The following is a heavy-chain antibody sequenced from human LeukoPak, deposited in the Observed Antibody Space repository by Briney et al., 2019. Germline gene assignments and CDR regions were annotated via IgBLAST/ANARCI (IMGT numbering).Heavy chain of an antibody. Sequence: GSLRLSCAASGFTFSSYSMNWVRQAPGKGLEWVSYISSSSSTIYYADSVKGRFTISRDNAKNSLYLQMNSLRAEDTAVYYCARDVPYYYESSGYYSLGFDIWGQGTMVTVSS. J-gene: IGHJ3*02. CDR2: ISSSSSTI. D-gene: IGHD3-22*01. CDR1: GFTFSSYS. V-gene: IGHV3-48*04. CDR3: ARDVPYYYESSGYYSLGFDI.